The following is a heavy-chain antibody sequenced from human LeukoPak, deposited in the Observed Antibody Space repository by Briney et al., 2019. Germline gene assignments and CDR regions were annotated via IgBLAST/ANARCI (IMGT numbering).Heavy chain of an antibody. J-gene: IGHJ6*04. D-gene: IGHD1-26*01. Sequence: GESLKISCTGSGYSFTSYWIGWVRHMPGKGLEWMGIIYPGDSDTRYSPSFQGQVTISADKSITTAYLQWSSMKASDTAMYYCARWGAITSPGSDYGMDVWGKGTTVTVSS. CDR2: IYPGDSDT. CDR3: ARWGAITSPGSDYGMDV. CDR1: GYSFTSYW. V-gene: IGHV5-51*01.